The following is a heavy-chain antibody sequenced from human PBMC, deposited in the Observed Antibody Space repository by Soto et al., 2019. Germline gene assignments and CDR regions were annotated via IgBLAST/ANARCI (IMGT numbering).Heavy chain of an antibody. CDR2: IFPIFGTA. V-gene: IGHV1-69*13. D-gene: IGHD4-17*01. CDR1: GGTFSSYA. Sequence: SVKVSCKASGGTFSSYAISWVRQAPGQGLEWMGGIFPIFGTANYAQKFQGRVTITADESTSTAYMELSSLRSEDTAVYYCARGSDYGDPQAFDYWGQGTLVTVSS. J-gene: IGHJ4*02. CDR3: ARGSDYGDPQAFDY.